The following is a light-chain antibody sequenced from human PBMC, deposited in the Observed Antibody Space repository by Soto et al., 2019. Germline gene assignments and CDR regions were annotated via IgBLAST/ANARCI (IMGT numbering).Light chain of an antibody. CDR1: QSVSNY. Sequence: EIVLTQSPATLSLSPGERATLSCRASQSVSNYLGWFQQKPGQAPRLLIYDASNRATGVPARFSGSGSGTDFTLTISSLEPEDFAVYYCQKRGDWPPFTFGPGTKVEIK. CDR3: QKRGDWPPFT. J-gene: IGKJ3*01. CDR2: DAS. V-gene: IGKV3-11*01.